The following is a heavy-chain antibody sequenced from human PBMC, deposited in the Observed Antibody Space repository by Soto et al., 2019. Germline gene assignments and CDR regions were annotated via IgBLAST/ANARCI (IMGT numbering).Heavy chain of an antibody. D-gene: IGHD5-18*01. CDR1: GYTFTSYY. Sequence: ASVKVSCKASGYTFTSYYMHWVRQAPGQGLEWMGIINPSGGSTSYAQKFQGRVTMTRDTSTSTVYMELSSLRSEDTAVYFCARDREGGYSYGRFQHWGQGTLVTVSS. CDR3: ARDREGGYSYGRFQH. V-gene: IGHV1-46*03. J-gene: IGHJ1*01. CDR2: INPSGGST.